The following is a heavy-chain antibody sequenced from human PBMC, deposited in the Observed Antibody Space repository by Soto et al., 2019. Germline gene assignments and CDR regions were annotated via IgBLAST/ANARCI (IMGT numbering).Heavy chain of an antibody. V-gene: IGHV4-34*01. D-gene: IGHD2-21*02. CDR2: INHSGST. CDR3: ARRSYCGGDCYRPTQYFQH. J-gene: IGHJ1*01. Sequence: SETLSLTCAVYGGSFSGYYWSWIRQPPGKGLEWIGEINHSGSTNYNPSPKSRVTISVDTSKNQFSLKLSSVTAADTAVYYCARRSYCGGDCYRPTQYFQHWGQGTLVTVSS. CDR1: GGSFSGYY.